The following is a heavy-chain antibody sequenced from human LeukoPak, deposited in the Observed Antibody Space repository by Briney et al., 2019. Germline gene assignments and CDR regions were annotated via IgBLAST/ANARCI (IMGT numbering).Heavy chain of an antibody. CDR3: ARDGVYDILTGYYMPYFDY. J-gene: IGHJ4*02. CDR2: IWYDGSNK. CDR1: GFTFSSYG. Sequence: GGSLRPSCAASGFTFSSYGMHWVRQAPGKGLEWVAVIWYDGSNKYYADSVKGRFTISGDNSKNTLYLQMNSLRAEDTAVYYCARDGVYDILTGYYMPYFDYWGQGTLVTVSS. D-gene: IGHD3-9*01. V-gene: IGHV3-33*01.